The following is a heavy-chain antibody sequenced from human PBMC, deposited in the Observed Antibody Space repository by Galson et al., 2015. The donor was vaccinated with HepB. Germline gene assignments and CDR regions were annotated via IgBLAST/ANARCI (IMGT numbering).Heavy chain of an antibody. CDR2: ISAYNGNT. Sequence: SVKVSCKASGYTFTSYGISWVRQAPGQGLEWMGWISAYNGNTNYAQKLQGRVTMTTDTSTSTAYMELRSLRSDDTAVYYCARDKPRSYYYYGMDVWGQGTTVTVSS. V-gene: IGHV1-18*01. J-gene: IGHJ6*02. CDR1: GYTFTSYG. CDR3: ARDKPRSYYYYGMDV.